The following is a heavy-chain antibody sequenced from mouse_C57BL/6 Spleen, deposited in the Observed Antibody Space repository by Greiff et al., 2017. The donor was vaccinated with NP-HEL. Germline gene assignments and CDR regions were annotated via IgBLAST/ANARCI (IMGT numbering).Heavy chain of an antibody. CDR3: ARDTTVPSFYYFDY. J-gene: IGHJ2*01. CDR2: IYPGDGDT. V-gene: IGHV1-80*01. D-gene: IGHD1-1*01. CDR1: GYAFSSYW. Sequence: QVQLQQSGAELVKPGASVKISCKASGYAFSSYWMNWVKQRPGKGLEWIGQIYPGDGDTNYNGKFKGKATLTADKSSSTAYMQLSSLTSEDSAVYFCARDTTVPSFYYFDYWGQGTTLTVSS.